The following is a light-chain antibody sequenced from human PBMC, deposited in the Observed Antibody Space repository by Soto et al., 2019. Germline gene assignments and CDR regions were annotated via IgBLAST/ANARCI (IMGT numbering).Light chain of an antibody. Sequence: EIGMTQSPGTLSRSPGERATLSWGASQSVSNNYLACYQQKPCQAPRLLIYGASNRATGIPDRLSGSASGTDFTLTISRLAPEDSAVYYCQQYGSPGTFGHGTKVDIK. CDR2: GAS. CDR3: QQYGSPGT. CDR1: QSVSNNY. J-gene: IGKJ1*01. V-gene: IGKV3-20*01.